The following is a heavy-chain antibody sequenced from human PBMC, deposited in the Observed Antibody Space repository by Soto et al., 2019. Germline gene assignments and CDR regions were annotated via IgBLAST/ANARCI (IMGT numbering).Heavy chain of an antibody. CDR1: GYTFTSYG. CDR2: ISVYNGNT. CDR3: ARDSKAAGTWGYYYYGMDV. D-gene: IGHD6-13*01. J-gene: IGHJ6*02. Sequence: ASVKVSCKASGYTFTSYGISWVRQAPGQGLEWMGWISVYNGNTNYAQKLQGRVTMTTDTSTSTAYMELRSLRSDDTAVYYCARDSKAAGTWGYYYYGMDVWGQGTTVTVSS. V-gene: IGHV1-18*01.